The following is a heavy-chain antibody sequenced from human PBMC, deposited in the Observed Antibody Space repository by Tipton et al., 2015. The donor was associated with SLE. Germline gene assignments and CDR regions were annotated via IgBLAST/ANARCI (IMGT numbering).Heavy chain of an antibody. CDR1: GYTFTSYG. Sequence: QLVQSGAEVKKPGASVKVSCKTSGYTFTSYGISWVRQAPGQGLEWMGWITAYDGNTNYAQKLQGIVTLTTDTSTSTAYMELRSLSADDTAVYYCARGPWGVGDDWGQGTLVTVSS. V-gene: IGHV1-18*01. CDR2: ITAYDGNT. J-gene: IGHJ4*02. CDR3: ARGPWGVGDD. D-gene: IGHD3-10*01.